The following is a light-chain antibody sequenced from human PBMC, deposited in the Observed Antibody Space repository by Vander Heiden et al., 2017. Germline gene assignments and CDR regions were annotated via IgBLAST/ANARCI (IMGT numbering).Light chain of an antibody. Sequence: QSALTQPASVSGSPGQSIPISCTGTSSDVGSYNLVSWYQQHPGKAPKVMIYEVSKRPSGVSNRFSGSKSGNTASLTISGLQAEDEADYYCCSYAGSSTWVFGGGTQLTVL. CDR2: EVS. CDR1: SSDVGSYNL. J-gene: IGLJ3*02. CDR3: CSYAGSSTWV. V-gene: IGLV2-23*02.